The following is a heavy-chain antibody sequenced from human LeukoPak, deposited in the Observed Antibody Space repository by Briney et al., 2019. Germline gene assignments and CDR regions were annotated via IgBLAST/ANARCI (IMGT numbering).Heavy chain of an antibody. Sequence: PSETLSLTCTVSGASITSYYWGWIRQPPGKGLEWIGYIYYSGDTNFNPSLRSRVTISVDTSKNQFSLKLSSVTAADTAVYYCVRHEQGRFDYWGQGTLVIVSS. D-gene: IGHD1/OR15-1a*01. CDR2: IYYSGDT. J-gene: IGHJ4*02. V-gene: IGHV4-59*08. CDR1: GASITSYY. CDR3: VRHEQGRFDY.